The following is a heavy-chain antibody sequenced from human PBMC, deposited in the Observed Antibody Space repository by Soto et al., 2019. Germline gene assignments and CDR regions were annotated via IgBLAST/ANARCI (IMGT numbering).Heavy chain of an antibody. D-gene: IGHD5-12*01. V-gene: IGHV4-59*08. CDR1: GGSISSYY. Sequence: PSETLSLTCTVSGGSISSYYWSWIRQPPGKGLEWIGYIYYSGSTNYNPSLKSRVTISVDTSKNQFSLKLSSVTAADTAVYYCAKAGYLILPLDYWGQGTLVTVSS. J-gene: IGHJ4*02. CDR2: IYYSGST. CDR3: AKAGYLILPLDY.